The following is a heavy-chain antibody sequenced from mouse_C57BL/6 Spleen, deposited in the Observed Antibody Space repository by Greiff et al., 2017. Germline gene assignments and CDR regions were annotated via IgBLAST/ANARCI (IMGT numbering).Heavy chain of an antibody. CDR3: ATPATVAPHWYFDV. J-gene: IGHJ1*03. CDR1: GFSLTSYG. Sequence: VKLQESGPGLVQPSQSLSITCTVSGFSLTSYGVHWVRQSPGKGLEWLGVIWSGGSTDYNAAFISRLCTSKDNSKRQVFFKMNSLQAHDTAIYYGATPATVAPHWYFDVWGTGTTVTVSS. V-gene: IGHV2-2*01. D-gene: IGHD1-1*01. CDR2: IWSGGST.